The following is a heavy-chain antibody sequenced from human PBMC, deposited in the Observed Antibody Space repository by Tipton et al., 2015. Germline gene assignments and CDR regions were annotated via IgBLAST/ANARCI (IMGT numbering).Heavy chain of an antibody. D-gene: IGHD2-21*01. CDR2: IGGSGGPT. J-gene: IGHJ4*02. V-gene: IGHV3-23*01. Sequence: SLRLSCAASGFTFNTNAMSCVRQAPGKGLEWVAAIGGSGGPTYYADSVKGRFTFSRDDSKNTLYLQMTSLRAEDTAVYFCVKEAWLEYWGQGTLVTVSS. CDR3: VKEAWLEY. CDR1: GFTFNTNA.